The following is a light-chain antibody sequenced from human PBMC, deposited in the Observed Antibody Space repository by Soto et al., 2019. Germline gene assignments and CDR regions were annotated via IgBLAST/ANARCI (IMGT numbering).Light chain of an antibody. J-gene: IGLJ1*01. CDR3: CSYAGSYTFV. V-gene: IGLV2-11*01. Sequence: QSALTQPRSASGSPGQSVTISCTGTSSDVGGYNYVSWYQQHPGKAPKPMIYDVSKRPSGVPDRFSGSKSGNTASLTISGLQAEDEADYYCCSYAGSYTFVFGTGTKVTVL. CDR2: DVS. CDR1: SSDVGGYNY.